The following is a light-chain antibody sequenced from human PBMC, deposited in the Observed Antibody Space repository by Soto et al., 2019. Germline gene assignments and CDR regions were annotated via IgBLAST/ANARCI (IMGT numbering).Light chain of an antibody. CDR1: QSVSNN. CDR2: DAS. Sequence: ILMTQSPATLSVSPGERATLSCRASQSVSNNLAWYQQKPGQAPRLLIYDASTRATGIPARFSGSGSGTEFTLTISGLQSEDFAVYYCHPYNIWPPWTFGQGTKVEVK. J-gene: IGKJ1*01. CDR3: HPYNIWPPWT. V-gene: IGKV3-15*01.